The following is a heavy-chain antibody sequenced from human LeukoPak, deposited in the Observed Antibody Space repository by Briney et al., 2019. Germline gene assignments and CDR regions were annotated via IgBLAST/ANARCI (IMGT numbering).Heavy chain of an antibody. J-gene: IGHJ4*02. V-gene: IGHV1-24*01. D-gene: IGHD3-16*02. CDR2: FDPEDGET. CDR3: ATEDYDYVWGSYRYRHFDY. Sequence: ASVKVSCKVSGYTLTELSMHWVRQAPGKGLEWMGGFDPEDGETIYAQKFQGRVTMTEDTSTDTAYMELSSLRSEDTAVYYCATEDYDYVWGSYRYRHFDYWGQGTLVTVSS. CDR1: GYTLTELS.